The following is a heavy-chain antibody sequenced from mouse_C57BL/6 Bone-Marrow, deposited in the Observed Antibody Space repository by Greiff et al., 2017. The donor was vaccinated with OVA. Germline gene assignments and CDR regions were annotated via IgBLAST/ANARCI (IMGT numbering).Heavy chain of an antibody. CDR3: ARGYYGNYLYYFDY. D-gene: IGHD2-1*01. CDR1: GYTFTSYW. CDR2: IDPNSGGT. Sequence: QVHVKQSGAELVKPGASVKLSCKASGYTFTSYWMHWVKQRPGRGLEWIGRIDPNSGGTKYNEKFKSKATLTVDKPSSTAYMQLSSLTSEDSAVYYCARGYYGNYLYYFDYWGQGTTLTVSS. J-gene: IGHJ2*01. V-gene: IGHV1-72*01.